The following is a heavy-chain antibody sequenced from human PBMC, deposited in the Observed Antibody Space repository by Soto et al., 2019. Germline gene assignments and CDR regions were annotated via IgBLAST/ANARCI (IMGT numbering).Heavy chain of an antibody. CDR1: GGSISSGGYS. CDR2: IYHSGST. Sequence: PSETLSLTCAVSGGSISSGGYSWSWIRQPPGKGLEWIGYIYHSGSTYYNPSLKSRVTISVDRSKNQFSLKLSSVTAADTAVYYCARGEYYYDSSGYYHPSRFDYWGQGTLVTVSS. V-gene: IGHV4-30-2*01. D-gene: IGHD3-22*01. J-gene: IGHJ4*02. CDR3: ARGEYYYDSSGYYHPSRFDY.